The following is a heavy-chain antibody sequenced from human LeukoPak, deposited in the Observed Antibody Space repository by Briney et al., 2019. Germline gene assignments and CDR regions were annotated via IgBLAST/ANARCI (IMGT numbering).Heavy chain of an antibody. CDR1: GFTFSSYA. CDR3: ARELKDIVVVVAATWDD. D-gene: IGHD2-15*01. V-gene: IGHV3-30*04. J-gene: IGHJ6*04. CDR2: ISYDGSKK. Sequence: GGSLRLSCAASGFTFSSYAMHWVRQAPGKGLEWVAVISYDGSKKYYADSVKGRFTISRDNSKNTLYLQMNSLTAEDTAVYYCARELKDIVVVVAATWDDWGKGATVTVSS.